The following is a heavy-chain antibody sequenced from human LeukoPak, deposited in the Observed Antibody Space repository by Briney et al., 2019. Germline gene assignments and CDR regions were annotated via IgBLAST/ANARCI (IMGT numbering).Heavy chain of an antibody. D-gene: IGHD1-1*01. J-gene: IGHJ4*02. CDR2: ISSNGGST. V-gene: IGHV3-64D*06. CDR1: GFTFSSYA. Sequence: GGALRLSCSASGFTFSSYAMHWVRQAPGKGLEYVAAISSNGGSTYYADSVRGRFTISRDNSKNTLSLQMTSLRAEDTAVYYCARGDATGPTFGFDYWGQGNLATVSS. CDR3: ARGDATGPTFGFDY.